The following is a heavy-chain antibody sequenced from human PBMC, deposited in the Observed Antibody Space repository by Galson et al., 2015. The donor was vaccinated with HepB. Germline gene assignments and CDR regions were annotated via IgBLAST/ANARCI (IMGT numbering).Heavy chain of an antibody. Sequence: SVKVSCKASGGTFSSYAISWVRQAPGQGLEWMGGIIPIFGTANYAQKFQGRVAITADESTSTAYMELSSLRSEDTAVYYCARGNAVFGVVSNMDVWGKGTTVTVSS. J-gene: IGHJ6*03. D-gene: IGHD3-3*01. CDR2: IIPIFGTA. V-gene: IGHV1-69*13. CDR3: ARGNAVFGVVSNMDV. CDR1: GGTFSSYA.